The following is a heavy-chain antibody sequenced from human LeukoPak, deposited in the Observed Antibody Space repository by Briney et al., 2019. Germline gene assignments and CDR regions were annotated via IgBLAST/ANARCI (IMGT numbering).Heavy chain of an antibody. Sequence: GGSLRLSCAASGFTFSSYEMNWVRQAPGKGLEWVSYISSSGSTIYYADSVKGRFTISRDNAKNSLYRQMNSLRAEDTAVYYCARDFFGSYDYWGQGTLVTVSS. CDR1: GFTFSSYE. D-gene: IGHD3-10*01. CDR2: ISSSGSTI. CDR3: ARDFFGSYDY. V-gene: IGHV3-48*03. J-gene: IGHJ4*02.